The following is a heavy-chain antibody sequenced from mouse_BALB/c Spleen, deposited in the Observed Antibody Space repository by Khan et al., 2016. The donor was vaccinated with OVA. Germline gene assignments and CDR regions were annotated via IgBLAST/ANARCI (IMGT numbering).Heavy chain of an antibody. CDR1: GFSFSSYS. CDR2: ISSGGDYT. V-gene: IGHV5-6*01. Sequence: EVELVESGGDLVKPGGSLKLSCAASGFSFSSYSMSWVRQTPDKRLEWVPTISSGGDYTYYPDIVKGRFTISRDNAKNTLYLQMSSLKSEDTAMYYCASHLTGSFAYWGQGTLVTVSA. J-gene: IGHJ3*01. CDR3: ASHLTGSFAY. D-gene: IGHD4-1*01.